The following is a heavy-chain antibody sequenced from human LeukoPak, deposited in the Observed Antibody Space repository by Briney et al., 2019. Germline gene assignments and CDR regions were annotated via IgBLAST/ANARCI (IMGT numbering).Heavy chain of an antibody. V-gene: IGHV4-59*01. D-gene: IGHD3-3*01. CDR2: IYYSGST. CDR3: ARSGVVPTHEPTNNWFDP. Sequence: SETLSLTCTVSGGSISSYYWSWIRQPPGKGLEWIGYIYYSGSTNYNPSLKSRVTISVDTSKNQFSLKLSSVTAADTAVYYCARSGVVPTHEPTNNWFDPWGQGTLVTVSS. J-gene: IGHJ5*02. CDR1: GGSISSYY.